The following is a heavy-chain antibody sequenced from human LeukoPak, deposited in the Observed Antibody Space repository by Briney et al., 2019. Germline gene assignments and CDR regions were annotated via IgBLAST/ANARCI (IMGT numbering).Heavy chain of an antibody. CDR3: ARVQSNTIDY. J-gene: IGHJ4*02. D-gene: IGHD1-26*01. Sequence: SETLSLTCTVSGGSITSSSYYWGWIRQPPGKGLEYIGSIFYSGSTYYNPSLKSRVTISVDTSKSQFSLKLSSLTAADTAVYYCARVQSNTIDYWGQGTPVTVSS. CDR2: IFYSGST. V-gene: IGHV4-39*07. CDR1: GGSITSSSYY.